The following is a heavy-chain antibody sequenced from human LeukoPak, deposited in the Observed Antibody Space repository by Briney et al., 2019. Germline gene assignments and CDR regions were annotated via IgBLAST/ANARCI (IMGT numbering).Heavy chain of an antibody. J-gene: IGHJ3*02. CDR2: INPNSGGT. CDR3: ARGGQGAGAPRAFDI. CDR1: GYTFTGHY. D-gene: IGHD6-13*01. V-gene: IGHV1-2*02. Sequence: ASVKDSCKASGYTFTGHYMHWVRQAPGQGLEWLGWINPNSGGTNYAQKFQGRVTMTTDTSISTAYMEVNRLVFDDTAVYYCARGGQGAGAPRAFDIWGQGTMVTVSS.